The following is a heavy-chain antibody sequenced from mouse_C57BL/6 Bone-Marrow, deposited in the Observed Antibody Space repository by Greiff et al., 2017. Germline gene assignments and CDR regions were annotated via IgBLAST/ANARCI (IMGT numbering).Heavy chain of an antibody. V-gene: IGHV1-76*01. D-gene: IGHD1-1*01. CDR3: ARGPYYYGSRWYYAMDY. CDR1: GYTFPDYY. Sequence: QVQLKESGAELVRPGASVKLSCKASGYTFPDYYINWVKQRPGQGLEWIARIYPGSGNTYYNEKFKGKATLTAEKSSSTAYMQLSSLTSEDSAVYFCARGPYYYGSRWYYAMDYWGQGTSVTVSS. CDR2: IYPGSGNT. J-gene: IGHJ4*01.